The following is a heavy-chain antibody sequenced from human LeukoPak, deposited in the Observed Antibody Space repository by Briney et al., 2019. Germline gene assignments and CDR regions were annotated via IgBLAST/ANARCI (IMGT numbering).Heavy chain of an antibody. Sequence: ASVKVSCKASGYTFTCYYMHWVRQAPGQGLEWMGWINPNSGGTNYAQKFQGRVTMTRDTSISTAYMELSRLRSDDTAVYYCAREWLSTGSLGGPWGQGALVTVSS. J-gene: IGHJ5*02. V-gene: IGHV1-2*02. CDR3: AREWLSTGSLGGP. D-gene: IGHD3-22*01. CDR2: INPNSGGT. CDR1: GYTFTCYY.